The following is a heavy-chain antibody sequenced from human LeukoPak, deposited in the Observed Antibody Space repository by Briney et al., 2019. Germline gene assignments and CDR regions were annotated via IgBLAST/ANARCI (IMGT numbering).Heavy chain of an antibody. D-gene: IGHD3-3*01. Sequence: ASVKVSCKASGYTFTSYDINWVRQATGQGLEWVGWMNPNSGNTGYAQKFQGRVTMTRNTSISTAYMELSSLRSEDTAVYYCARGYDFWSGYYIFGYWGQGTLVTVSS. CDR1: GYTFTSYD. CDR2: MNPNSGNT. CDR3: ARGYDFWSGYYIFGY. J-gene: IGHJ4*02. V-gene: IGHV1-8*01.